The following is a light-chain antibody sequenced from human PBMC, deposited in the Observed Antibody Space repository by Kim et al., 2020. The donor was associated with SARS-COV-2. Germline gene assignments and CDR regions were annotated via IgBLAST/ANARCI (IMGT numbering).Light chain of an antibody. CDR3: QQYNSWPWT. J-gene: IGKJ1*01. V-gene: IGKV3-15*01. Sequence: VAPGERVTLSCRASQNVNTALAWYQHKPGQAPRLLMYDTSTRATGVATGFSGGGTGTDFTLTISSLQSEDSAVYYCQQYNSWPWTFGQGTKVDIK. CDR2: DTS. CDR1: QNVNTA.